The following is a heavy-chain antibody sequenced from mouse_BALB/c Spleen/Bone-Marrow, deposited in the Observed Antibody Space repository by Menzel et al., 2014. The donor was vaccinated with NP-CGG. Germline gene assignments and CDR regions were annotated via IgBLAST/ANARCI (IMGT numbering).Heavy chain of an antibody. Sequence: EVQGVESGAEPVKPGASVKLSCTASGFNIKDTYMHWVKQRPEQGLEWIGRIDPANGNTKYDPKFQGKATITADTSSNTAYLQLSSLTSEDTAVYYCARYYYAMDYWGQGTSVTVSS. J-gene: IGHJ4*01. CDR3: ARYYYAMDY. V-gene: IGHV14-3*02. CDR1: GFNIKDTY. CDR2: IDPANGNT.